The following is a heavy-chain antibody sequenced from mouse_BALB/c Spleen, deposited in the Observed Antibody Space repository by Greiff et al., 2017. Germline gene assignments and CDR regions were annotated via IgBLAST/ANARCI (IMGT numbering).Heavy chain of an antibody. CDR3: AREGDGSSFAY. Sequence: EVHLVESGGGLVQPGGSRKLSCAASGFTFSSFGMHWVRQAPEKGLEWVAYISSGSSTIYYADTVKGRFTISRDNPKNTLFLQMTSLRSEDTAMYYCAREGDGSSFAYWGQGTLVTVSA. CDR1: GFTFSSFG. V-gene: IGHV5-17*02. D-gene: IGHD2-3*01. CDR2: ISSGSSTI. J-gene: IGHJ3*01.